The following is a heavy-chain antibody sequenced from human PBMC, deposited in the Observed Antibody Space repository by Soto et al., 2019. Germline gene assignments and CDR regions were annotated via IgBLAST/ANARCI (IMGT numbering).Heavy chain of an antibody. CDR1: GYTFTSYA. J-gene: IGHJ5*02. D-gene: IGHD6-13*01. CDR3: ARSRDGGAAAGPGWFDP. V-gene: IGHV1-3*01. CDR2: INAGNGNT. Sequence: ASVKVSCKASGYTFTSYAMHWVCQAPGQRLEWMGWINAGNGNTKYSQKFQGRVTITRDTSASTAYMELSSLRSEDTAVYYCARSRDGGAAAGPGWFDPWGQGTLVTVSS.